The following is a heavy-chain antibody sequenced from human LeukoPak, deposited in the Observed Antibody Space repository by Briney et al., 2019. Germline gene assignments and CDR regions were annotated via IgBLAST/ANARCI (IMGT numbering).Heavy chain of an antibody. CDR2: MYPNSGNT. CDR3: ARVAEFDY. J-gene: IGHJ4*02. CDR1: GYTLTRYD. Sequence: ASVKVSCKASGYTLTRYDINWVRQATGQGLEWMGWMYPNSGNTGYAQKFQGRVTMTRDTSISTAYMELSSLRSEATALYYSARVAEFDYWGQGTLVTVS. V-gene: IGHV1-8*01.